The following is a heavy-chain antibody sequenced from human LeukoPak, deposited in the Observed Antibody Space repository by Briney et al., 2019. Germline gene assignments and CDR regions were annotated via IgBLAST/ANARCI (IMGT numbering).Heavy chain of an antibody. Sequence: PSETLSLTCTVSGGSFSSSSHFWGWLRQPPGRGLEWIGSIRNSGNTYYSPSLQSRVTISVDTSKNQFSLKLSSVTAADTAIYYCVRHVYCEYGPGDYWRQGILVTVSS. CDR2: IRNSGNT. CDR1: GGSFSSSSHF. D-gene: IGHD4-17*01. CDR3: VRHVYCEYGPGDY. V-gene: IGHV4-39*01. J-gene: IGHJ4*02.